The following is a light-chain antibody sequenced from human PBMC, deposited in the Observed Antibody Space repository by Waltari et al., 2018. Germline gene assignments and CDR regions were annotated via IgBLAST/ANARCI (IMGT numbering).Light chain of an antibody. Sequence: IVVTQSPAALSLSPGERAPLPCRASQTISTYLAWYQQKPGQAPRLLIYDASKRAPAIPVRFSGSGYGTDFTLTINSLEPEDFAVYYCQQRFTWPPFTFGGGTKIEIK. CDR3: QQRFTWPPFT. CDR2: DAS. V-gene: IGKV3-11*01. CDR1: QTISTY. J-gene: IGKJ4*01.